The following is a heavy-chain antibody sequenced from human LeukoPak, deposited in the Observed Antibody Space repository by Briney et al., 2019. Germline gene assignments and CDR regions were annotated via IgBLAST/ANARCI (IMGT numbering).Heavy chain of an antibody. CDR2: INHSGST. CDR1: GGSFSGYY. J-gene: IGHJ6*02. Sequence: SETLSLTCAVYGGSFSGYYWSWIRQPPGKGLEWIGEINHSGSTNYNPSLKSRVTISVDTSKNQFSLKLSSVTAADTAVYYCASGYSQDVYYCYGMDVWGQGTTVTVSS. CDR3: ASGYSQDVYYCYGMDV. V-gene: IGHV4-34*01. D-gene: IGHD2-21*01.